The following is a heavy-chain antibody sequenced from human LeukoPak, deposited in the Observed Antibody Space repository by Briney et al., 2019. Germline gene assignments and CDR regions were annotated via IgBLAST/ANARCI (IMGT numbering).Heavy chain of an antibody. J-gene: IGHJ3*02. CDR3: AKGHSTSWYGGDAFDI. V-gene: IGHV3-23*01. CDR2: ISGSGGST. Sequence: PGGSLRLSCAASGFTFSSYAMSWVRQAPGKGLEWVSGISGSGGSTNYADSVKGRFTISRDNSKNTLYLQLNSLRAEDTAVYYCAKGHSTSWYGGDAFDIWGQGTMVTVSS. D-gene: IGHD6-13*01. CDR1: GFTFSSYA.